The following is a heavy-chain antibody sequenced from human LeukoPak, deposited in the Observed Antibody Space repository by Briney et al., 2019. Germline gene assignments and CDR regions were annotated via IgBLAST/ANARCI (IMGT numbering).Heavy chain of an antibody. J-gene: IGHJ5*02. Sequence: PSETLSLTCSVSGGSMSGDYWNWVRQTPGKTLEWIGYVFYRGTTNYNPSLKSRVTVSIDTSKNQFSLTLTPVITADTAIYYCARGRSARRWDLPHLDLWGRGTLVTVSS. D-gene: IGHD2-15*01. CDR2: VFYRGTT. CDR1: GGSMSGDY. CDR3: ARGRSARRWDLPHLDL. V-gene: IGHV4-59*01.